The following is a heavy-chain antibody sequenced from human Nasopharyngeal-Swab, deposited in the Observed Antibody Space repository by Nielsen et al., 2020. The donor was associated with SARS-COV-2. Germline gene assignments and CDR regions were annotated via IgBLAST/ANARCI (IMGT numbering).Heavy chain of an antibody. V-gene: IGHV3-30-3*01. CDR3: ARDWRDDYDVLTGYYNLGDH. Sequence: GGSLRLSCAASGFTFSRYAMHWVRQAPGKGLEWVAVISDDGNNKYYADSVKGRFTISRDNSKNTLYLHMASLRAEDTAVYFCARDWRDDYDVLTGYYNLGDHWGQGTLVTVSS. J-gene: IGHJ4*02. CDR2: ISDDGNNK. D-gene: IGHD3-9*01. CDR1: GFTFSRYA.